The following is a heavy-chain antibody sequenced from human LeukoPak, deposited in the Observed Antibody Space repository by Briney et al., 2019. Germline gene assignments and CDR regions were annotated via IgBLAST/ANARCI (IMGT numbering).Heavy chain of an antibody. V-gene: IGHV4-34*01. CDR1: GLTFSNYA. Sequence: GSLRLSCAASGLTFSNYAMSWVRQPPGKGLEWIGEINHSGSTNYNPSLKSRVTISVDTSKNQFSLKLSSVTAADTAVYYCARGGLDSSGYNFDYWGQGTLVTVSS. J-gene: IGHJ4*02. CDR3: ARGGLDSSGYNFDY. CDR2: INHSGST. D-gene: IGHD3-22*01.